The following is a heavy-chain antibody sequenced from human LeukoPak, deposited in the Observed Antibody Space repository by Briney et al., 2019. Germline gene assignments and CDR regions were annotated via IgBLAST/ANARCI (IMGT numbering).Heavy chain of an antibody. V-gene: IGHV3-23*01. Sequence: GGSLRLSCAASGFTFSSYAMSWVRQAPGKGLEWVSAISGSGGSTYYADSVKGRFTNSRDNSKNTLYLQMNSLRAEDTAVYYCAKAKGPAAWGNWFDSWGQGTLVTVSS. J-gene: IGHJ5*01. CDR3: AKAKGPAAWGNWFDS. D-gene: IGHD2-2*01. CDR2: ISGSGGST. CDR1: GFTFSSYA.